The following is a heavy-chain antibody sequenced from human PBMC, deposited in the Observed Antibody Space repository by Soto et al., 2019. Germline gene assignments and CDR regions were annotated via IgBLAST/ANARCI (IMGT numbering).Heavy chain of an antibody. D-gene: IGHD3-22*01. J-gene: IGHJ4*02. CDR2: ISYNGGNK. Sequence: GSLRLSCAASGFTFSSYDMHWVRQAPGKGLEWVAVISYNGGNKYYADSVKGRFSISRDNSKNILYLQMNSLRAEDTAVYYCAKATMTLVVIRLDSWGQGTLVTVS. CDR3: AKATMTLVVIRLDS. V-gene: IGHV3-30-3*01. CDR1: GFTFSSYD.